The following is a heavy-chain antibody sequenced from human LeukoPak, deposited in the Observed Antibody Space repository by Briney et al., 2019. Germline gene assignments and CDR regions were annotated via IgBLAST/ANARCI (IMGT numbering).Heavy chain of an antibody. CDR2: IYYSGST. J-gene: IGHJ3*02. CDR1: GGSISSGDYY. CDR3: AVQLGYYDSSGSQDAFDI. V-gene: IGHV4-30-4*08. Sequence: PSETLSLTCTVSGGSISSGDYYWSWIRQPPGKGLEWIGYIYYSGSTYYNPSLKSRVTISVDTSKNQFSLKLSSVTAADTAVYYCAVQLGYYDSSGSQDAFDIWGQGTMVTVSS. D-gene: IGHD3-22*01.